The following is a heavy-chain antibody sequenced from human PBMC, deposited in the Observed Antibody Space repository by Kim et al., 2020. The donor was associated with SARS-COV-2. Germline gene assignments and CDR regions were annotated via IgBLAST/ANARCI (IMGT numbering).Heavy chain of an antibody. Sequence: AESVRGRFTISIDNSKSTLYLQMNSLRAEDTAVYYCAGGFRIMVRGVTDPWGQGTLVTVSS. D-gene: IGHD3-10*01. V-gene: IGHV3-30*01. CDR3: AGGFRIMVRGVTDP. J-gene: IGHJ5*02.